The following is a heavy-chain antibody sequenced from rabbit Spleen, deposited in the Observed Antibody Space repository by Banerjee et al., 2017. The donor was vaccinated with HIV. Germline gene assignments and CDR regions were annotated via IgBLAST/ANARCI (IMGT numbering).Heavy chain of an antibody. CDR1: GFSSTYNDY. CDR3: ARIPFGSSSGYFL. V-gene: IGHV1S40*01. CDR2: IGAGVSYTT. J-gene: IGHJ3*01. Sequence: QSLEESGGDLVKPGASLTITCTASGFSSTYNDYMCWVRQPPGKGPEWIACIGAGVSYTTYYATWAKGRFTISKTSSTTVTLQMTSLTAADTATYFCARIPFGSSSGYFLWGQGTLVTVS. D-gene: IGHD1-1*01.